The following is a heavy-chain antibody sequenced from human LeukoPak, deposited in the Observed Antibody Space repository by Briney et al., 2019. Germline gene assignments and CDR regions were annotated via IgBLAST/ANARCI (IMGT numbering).Heavy chain of an antibody. V-gene: IGHV1-2*02. Sequence: ASVKVSCKASGYTFTGYYMHWVRQAPGQGLEWMGWINPNSGGTNYAQKFQGRVTMTRDTSISTAYMELSRLRSDDTAVYYCARDYRLRFLEWPNRQGNWFDPWGQGTLVTVSS. CDR1: GYTFTGYY. D-gene: IGHD3-3*01. J-gene: IGHJ5*02. CDR2: INPNSGGT. CDR3: ARDYRLRFLEWPNRQGNWFDP.